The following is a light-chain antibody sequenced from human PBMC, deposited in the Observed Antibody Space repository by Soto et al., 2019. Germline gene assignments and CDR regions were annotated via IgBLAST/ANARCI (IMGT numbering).Light chain of an antibody. CDR2: EVT. J-gene: IGLJ1*01. V-gene: IGLV2-8*01. Sequence: QSALTQPPSASGSPGQSVTISCTVTSGDIGGYDYVYWYQQHPGKAHKLMIYEVTKRPLGVPVRFSGSRSGNTASLTVSGLQAEDEADYYCSSYAGSNNPYVFGTGTKLTVL. CDR1: SGDIGGYDY. CDR3: SSYAGSNNPYV.